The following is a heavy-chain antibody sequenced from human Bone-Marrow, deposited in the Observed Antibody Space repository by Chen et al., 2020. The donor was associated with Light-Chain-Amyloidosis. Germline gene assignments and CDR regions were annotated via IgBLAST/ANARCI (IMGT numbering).Heavy chain of an antibody. J-gene: IGHJ4*02. CDR3: AGRSSSSYGRSLES. Sequence: QVQLHQWGPGLLKPSETLSLTCAVSCGSFSGYYWTWIRQSPGKGLEWIGEINHSGSITSNPSLDSRVTMSVDMSKNQFSLQLLSVTAADTALFYCAGRSSSSYGRSLESWGQGILVTVSS. CDR2: INHSGSI. V-gene: IGHV4-34*01. D-gene: IGHD6-6*01. CDR1: CGSFSGYY.